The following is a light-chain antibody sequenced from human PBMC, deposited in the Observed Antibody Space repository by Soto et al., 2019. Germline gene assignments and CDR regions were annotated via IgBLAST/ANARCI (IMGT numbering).Light chain of an antibody. J-gene: IGLJ2*01. V-gene: IGLV4-69*01. CDR1: SGHSSYA. CDR2: VNSDGSH. CDR3: QTWDTGSRVV. Sequence: QPVLTQSPSASASLGASVKLTCTLSSGHSSYAIAWHQQQPEKGPRYLMKVNSDGSHNKGDGIPDRFSGSSSGAERYLTISGLQSEDEADYYCQTWDTGSRVVFGGGTKLTVL.